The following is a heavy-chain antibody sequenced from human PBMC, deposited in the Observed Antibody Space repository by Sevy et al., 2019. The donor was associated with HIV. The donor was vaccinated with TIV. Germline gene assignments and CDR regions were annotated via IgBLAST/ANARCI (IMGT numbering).Heavy chain of an antibody. CDR3: AREPYYDFWSGYYLPPYYYYYGMDV. D-gene: IGHD3-3*01. CDR2: INHSGST. V-gene: IGHV4-34*01. J-gene: IGHJ6*02. CDR1: AGSFSGYY. Sequence: SETLSLTCAVYAGSFSGYYWSWIRQPPGKGLEWIGEINHSGSTNYNPSLKSRVTISVDTSKNQFSLKLSSVTAADTAVYYCAREPYYDFWSGYYLPPYYYYYGMDVWGQGTTVTVSS.